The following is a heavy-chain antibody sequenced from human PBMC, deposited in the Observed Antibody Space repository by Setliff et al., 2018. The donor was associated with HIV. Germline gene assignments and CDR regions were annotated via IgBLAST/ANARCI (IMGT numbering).Heavy chain of an antibody. CDR3: ARHDSGGYYSLDY. J-gene: IGHJ4*02. CDR2: INPSGST. CDR1: GVSFSGFY. Sequence: SETLSLTCAVYGVSFSGFYWNWVRQPPGKGLEWIGEINPSGSTNYNPSLKSRVTISVDKAKNQFSLKLTSVTDADTAVYYCARHDSGGYYSLDYWGQGTLGTVSS. D-gene: IGHD3-22*01. V-gene: IGHV4-34*01.